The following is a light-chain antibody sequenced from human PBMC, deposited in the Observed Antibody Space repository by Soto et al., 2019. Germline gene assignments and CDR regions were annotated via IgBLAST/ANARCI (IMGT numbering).Light chain of an antibody. CDR3: QQYNNWPSIT. CDR2: GAS. Sequence: EIVLTQSPATLSLSPWERATLSCTASQSVSSYLAGYPQNPGQAPRLLIYGASTRATGIPARFSGSGSGTEFTLTISSLQSEDFAVYYCQQYNNWPSITFGQGTRLEIK. J-gene: IGKJ5*01. CDR1: QSVSSY. V-gene: IGKV3-15*01.